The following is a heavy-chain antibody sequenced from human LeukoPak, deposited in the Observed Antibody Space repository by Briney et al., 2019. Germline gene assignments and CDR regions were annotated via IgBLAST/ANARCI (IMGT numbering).Heavy chain of an antibody. CDR3: AGYCSGGSCLDY. Sequence: KPSETLSLTCTVSGGSISSYYWSWIRQPPGKVLEWIGYIYYSRSTNYNPSLKSRVTISVDTSKNQFSLKLSSVTAADTAVYYCAGYCSGGSCLDYWGQGTLVTVSS. D-gene: IGHD2-15*01. CDR1: GGSISSYY. V-gene: IGHV4-59*08. CDR2: IYYSRST. J-gene: IGHJ4*02.